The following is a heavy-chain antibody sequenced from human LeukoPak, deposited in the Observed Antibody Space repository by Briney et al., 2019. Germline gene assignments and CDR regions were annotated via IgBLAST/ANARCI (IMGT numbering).Heavy chain of an antibody. CDR2: INHSGST. D-gene: IGHD1-1*01. J-gene: IGHJ4*02. CDR3: ARHGTLFGWYFDY. Sequence: SETLSLTCTVSGGSISSSSYYWSWIRQPPGKGLEWIGEINHSGSTNYNPSLKSRVTISVDTSKNQFSLKLSSVTAADTAVYYCARHGTLFGWYFDYWGQGTLVTVSS. V-gene: IGHV4-39*01. CDR1: GGSISSSSYY.